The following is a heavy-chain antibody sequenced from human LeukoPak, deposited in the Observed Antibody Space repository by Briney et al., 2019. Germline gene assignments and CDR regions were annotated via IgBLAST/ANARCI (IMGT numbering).Heavy chain of an antibody. CDR3: ARLRGVYSVYDSV. J-gene: IGHJ6*04. V-gene: IGHV4-34*01. CDR1: GGSFSGYY. CDR2: INNSGTT. D-gene: IGHD5/OR15-5a*01. Sequence: PSETLSLTCAVYGGSFSGYYWSWIRQPPGRGREWIGEINNSGTTNYNPSLKSRLTISVAPSKNQLPLTLSHVTLADTAVYYCARLRGVYSVYDSVCGKGTTVTVSS.